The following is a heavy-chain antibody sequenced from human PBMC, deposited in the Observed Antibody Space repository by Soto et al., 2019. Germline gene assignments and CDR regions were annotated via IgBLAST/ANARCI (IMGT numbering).Heavy chain of an antibody. CDR3: ARTAAAGKYYYGMDV. J-gene: IGHJ6*02. CDR2: IYPGDSDI. CDR1: GYSFNKYW. V-gene: IGHV5-51*01. Sequence: ISCKGSGYSFNKYWIGWVRQMPGKGLEWMGVIYPGDSDIRYGPSFQGQVTISVDKTTSTAYLQWRSLKASDTAVYYCARTAAAGKYYYGMDVWGQGTTVTVSS. D-gene: IGHD6-13*01.